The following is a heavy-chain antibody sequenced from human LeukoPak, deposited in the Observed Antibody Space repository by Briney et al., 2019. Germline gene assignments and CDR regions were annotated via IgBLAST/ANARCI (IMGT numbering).Heavy chain of an antibody. J-gene: IGHJ4*02. CDR1: GFTFSSYS. Sequence: PGGSLRLSCVASGFTFSSYSMNWVRQAPGKGLEWVSYITRSSSAKFYADSVKGRFTVSRDNAENLLYLQMNSLRAEDTAVYYCTRDQEGSDYWGQGTLSPSPQ. CDR3: TRDQEGSDY. V-gene: IGHV3-48*01. CDR2: ITRSSSAK.